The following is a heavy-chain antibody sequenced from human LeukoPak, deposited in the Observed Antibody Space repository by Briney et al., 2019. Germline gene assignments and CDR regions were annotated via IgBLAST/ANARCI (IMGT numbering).Heavy chain of an antibody. CDR2: MNPNSGNT. D-gene: IGHD3-16*01. J-gene: IGHJ5*02. CDR1: GYTFTSYD. CDR3: SRDNWARDTAWWFDP. V-gene: IGHV1-8*01. Sequence: ASVKVSCKASGYTFTSYDINWVRQAPGQGLEWMGWMNPNSGNTGYAQKFQGRVTMTWDMSTSTVNMEVSSRRAEDTAVYVCSRDNWARDTAWWFDPWGQGTLVTVSS.